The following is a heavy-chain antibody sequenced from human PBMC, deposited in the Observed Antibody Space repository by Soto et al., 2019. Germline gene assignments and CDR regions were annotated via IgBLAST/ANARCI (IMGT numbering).Heavy chain of an antibody. J-gene: IGHJ6*02. V-gene: IGHV4-59*01. Sequence: SETLSLTCGVSGGSISSSYCSWIRQPPRGELEGIGYIYYSGSTNYNPSLKSRVTISVDTSKNQFSLTLSSVTAADTAVYYCARVSKYCSSTSCQGYYYYGMDVWGQGTTVTVSS. CDR1: GGSISSSY. CDR2: IYYSGST. CDR3: ARVSKYCSSTSCQGYYYYGMDV. D-gene: IGHD2-2*01.